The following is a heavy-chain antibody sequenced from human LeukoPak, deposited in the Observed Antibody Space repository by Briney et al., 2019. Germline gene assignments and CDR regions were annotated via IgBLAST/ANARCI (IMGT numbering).Heavy chain of an antibody. CDR2: IYTSGST. Sequence: SETLSLTCTVSGGSISGGSYYWSWIRQSAGKGLEWIGRIYTSGSTNYNPSLKSRVTMSVDTSKNQFSLKLSSVTAADTAVYYCARDRSDQLLAYYYYYMDVWGKGTTVTVSS. CDR1: GGSISGGSYY. CDR3: ARDRSDQLLAYYYYYMDV. D-gene: IGHD2-2*01. V-gene: IGHV4-61*02. J-gene: IGHJ6*03.